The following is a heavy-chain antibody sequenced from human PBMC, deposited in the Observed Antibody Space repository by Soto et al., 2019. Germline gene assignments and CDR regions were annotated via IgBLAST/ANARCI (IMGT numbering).Heavy chain of an antibody. Sequence: PGGSLRLSCTASGFLFTDYYMSWIRQPPGKGLEWLAYIDGSSDYTNSADSVKGRFTISRDNAKNSVFLQMNNLRADDTAVYYCARDLRFSSTSYFDFWGRGTLVTVSS. CDR1: GFLFTDYY. CDR3: ARDLRFSSTSYFDF. J-gene: IGHJ4*02. V-gene: IGHV3-11*06. D-gene: IGHD2-8*01. CDR2: IDGSSDYT.